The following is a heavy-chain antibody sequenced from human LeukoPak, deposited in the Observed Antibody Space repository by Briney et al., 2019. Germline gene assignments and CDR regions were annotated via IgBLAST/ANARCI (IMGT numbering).Heavy chain of an antibody. CDR3: ARGRYYDSSGYYAY. CDR1: GGSFSGYY. Sequence: SETLSLTCAVYGGSFSGYYWSWIRQPPGKGLEWIGEINHSGSTNYNLSLKSRVTISVDTSKNQFSLKLSPVAAADTAVYYCARGRYYDSSGYYAYWGQGTLVTVSS. D-gene: IGHD3-22*01. J-gene: IGHJ4*02. V-gene: IGHV4-34*01. CDR2: INHSGST.